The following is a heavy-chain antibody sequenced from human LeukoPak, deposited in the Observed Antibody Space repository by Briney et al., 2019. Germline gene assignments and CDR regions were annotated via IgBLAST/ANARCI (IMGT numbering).Heavy chain of an antibody. V-gene: IGHV1-18*01. Sequence: ASVKVSCKASGYTFTSYGISWVRQAPGQGLEWMGWISAYNGNTNYAQKLQGRVTMTTDTSTSTAYMELRSLRSDDTAVYYCARTYYYDSSGAPSRLDYWGQGTLVTVSS. D-gene: IGHD3-22*01. CDR2: ISAYNGNT. CDR1: GYTFTSYG. CDR3: ARTYYYDSSGAPSRLDY. J-gene: IGHJ4*02.